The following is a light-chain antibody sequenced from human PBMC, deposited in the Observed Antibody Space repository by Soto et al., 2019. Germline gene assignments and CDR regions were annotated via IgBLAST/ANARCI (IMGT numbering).Light chain of an antibody. CDR1: QSVSSH. V-gene: IGKV3-11*01. J-gene: IGKJ2*01. CDR2: DTF. CDR3: QQRSNWPPGYT. Sequence: ELVLTQSPATLSLFPGGRATLSCRASQSVSSHLAWYQQKPGQAPRLLMYDTFNRATGIPARFNGSGSGTDFTLTISSLEPQDFAVYYCQQRSNWPPGYTFGQGTKLEIK.